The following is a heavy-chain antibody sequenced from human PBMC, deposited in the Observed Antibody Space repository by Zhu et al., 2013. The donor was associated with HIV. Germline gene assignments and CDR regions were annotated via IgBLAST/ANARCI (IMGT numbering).Heavy chain of an antibody. CDR2: IIPIFGTA. D-gene: IGHD5-12*01. CDR1: GGTFSSYA. V-gene: IGHV1-69*01. Sequence: QVQLVQSGAEVKRPGSSVKVSCKASGGTFSSYAISWVRQAPGQGLEWMGGIIPIFGTANYAQKFQGRVTITADESTSTAYMELSSLRSEDTAVYYCARVEEGIVATINRPWAFDIWGQGTMVTVSS. CDR3: ARVEEGIVATINRPWAFDI. J-gene: IGHJ3*02.